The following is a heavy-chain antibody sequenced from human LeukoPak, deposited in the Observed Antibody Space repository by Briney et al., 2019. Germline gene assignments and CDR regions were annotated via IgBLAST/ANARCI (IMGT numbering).Heavy chain of an antibody. CDR2: ISGSGGST. CDR3: AKAIHVNRYYFDY. J-gene: IGHJ4*02. D-gene: IGHD1-14*01. Sequence: PGGSLRLSCAASGFTFSDYSMNWVRQAPGKGLEWVSAISGSGGSTYYADSVKGRFTISRDNSKNTLYLQMNSLRAEDTAVYYCAKAIHVNRYYFDYWGQGTLVTVSS. V-gene: IGHV3-23*01. CDR1: GFTFSDYS.